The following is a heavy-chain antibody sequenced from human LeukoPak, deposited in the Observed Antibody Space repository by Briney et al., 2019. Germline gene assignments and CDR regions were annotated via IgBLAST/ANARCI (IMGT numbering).Heavy chain of an antibody. J-gene: IGHJ4*02. V-gene: IGHV4-31*03. CDR3: ARASRLGELSLGY. CDR1: GGSINNDGHY. D-gene: IGHD3-16*02. CDR2: IYYSGTT. Sequence: SETLSLTCTVSGGSINNDGHYWSWIRQHPGKGLQWIGYIYYSGTTYYNPSLKSRVTISVGTSKNQFSLQLSSVTAADTAVYYCARASRLGELSLGYWGQGTLVTVSS.